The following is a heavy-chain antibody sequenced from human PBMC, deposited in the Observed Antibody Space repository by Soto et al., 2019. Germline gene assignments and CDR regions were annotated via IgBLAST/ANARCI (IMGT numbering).Heavy chain of an antibody. CDR3: AREGDYYGSGSLSWFDP. CDR1: GFPFSNYW. CDR2: IKQDGSEK. V-gene: IGHV3-7*03. Sequence: PVGSLRLSCAASGFPFSNYWMSWVRQAPGKGLEWVANIKQDGSEKYYVDSVKGRFTISRDNAKNSLYLQMNSLRAEDTAVYYCAREGDYYGSGSLSWFDPWGQGTLVTVSS. D-gene: IGHD3-10*01. J-gene: IGHJ5*02.